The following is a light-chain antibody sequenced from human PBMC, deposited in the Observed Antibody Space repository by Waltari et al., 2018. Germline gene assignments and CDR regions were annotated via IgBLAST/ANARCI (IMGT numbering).Light chain of an antibody. Sequence: EIVLTQSPATLSLSPGERATLSCRASQSVNSYLVWYQQKPGQAPRLLTYDASSRATGIPARISGSGSGTEFTLTISSLEPEDFAVYYCQQRSDWPLTFGGGTKVEIK. CDR3: QQRSDWPLT. J-gene: IGKJ4*01. CDR2: DAS. CDR1: QSVNSY. V-gene: IGKV3-11*01.